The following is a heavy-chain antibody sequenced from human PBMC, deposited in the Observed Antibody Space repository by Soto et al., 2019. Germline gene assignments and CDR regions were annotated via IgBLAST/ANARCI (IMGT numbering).Heavy chain of an antibody. J-gene: IGHJ4*02. CDR1: GGSISSYY. CDR2: IYYSGST. Sequence: SETLYLTCTVSGGSISSYYWSWIRQPPGKGLEWIGYIYYSGSTNYNPSLKSRVTISVDTSKNQFSLKLSSVTAADTAVYYCARGGAAAGTYSDFDYWGQGTLVTVSS. CDR3: ARGGAAAGTYSDFDY. V-gene: IGHV4-59*01. D-gene: IGHD6-13*01.